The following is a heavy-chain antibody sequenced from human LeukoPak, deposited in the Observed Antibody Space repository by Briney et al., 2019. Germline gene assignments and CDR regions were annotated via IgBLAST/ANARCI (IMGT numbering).Heavy chain of an antibody. V-gene: IGHV4-59*01. D-gene: IGHD2-2*01. Sequence: SETLSLTCTVSGGSINSYYWSWIRQPPGKGLEWIGYVYYTGSTNYNPSLKSRVTISVDTSTNQFSLKLSSVTAADTAVYFCARSKVVPGASTFDFWGRGTLVTVSS. J-gene: IGHJ4*02. CDR2: VYYTGST. CDR3: ARSKVVPGASTFDF. CDR1: GGSINSYY.